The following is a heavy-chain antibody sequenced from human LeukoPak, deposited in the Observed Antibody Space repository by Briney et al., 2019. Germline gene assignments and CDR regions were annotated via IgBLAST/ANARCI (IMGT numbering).Heavy chain of an antibody. V-gene: IGHV3-74*01. D-gene: IGHD2-2*01. CDR1: GFTFSSYW. CDR3: GRGGVPASQDY. CDR2: INGDGSTT. Sequence: GGSLRLSCAASGFTFSSYWMHWVRQAPGKGLVWVSHINGDGSTTGYADSVKGRFTISRDNAKNTLYLQINSLRAEDTAVYYCGRGGVPASQDYWGHGTLVTVSS. J-gene: IGHJ4*01.